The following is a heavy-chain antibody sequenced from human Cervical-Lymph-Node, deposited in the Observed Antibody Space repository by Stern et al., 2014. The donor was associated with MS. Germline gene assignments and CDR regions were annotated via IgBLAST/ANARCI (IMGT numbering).Heavy chain of an antibody. CDR2: ISGDSGST. Sequence: EVQLVESGGGLVQPGGSLRLSCGASGFTFSSHAMNWVRQAPGKGLAWVSGISGDSGSTLYADSVKGRFTISRDNSKNTLYLQLSSLRAEDTAIYYCAKAIFGVVTLTIIDHWGQGTLVTVSS. D-gene: IGHD3-3*01. CDR1: GFTFSSHA. V-gene: IGHV3-23*04. J-gene: IGHJ4*02. CDR3: AKAIFGVVTLTIIDH.